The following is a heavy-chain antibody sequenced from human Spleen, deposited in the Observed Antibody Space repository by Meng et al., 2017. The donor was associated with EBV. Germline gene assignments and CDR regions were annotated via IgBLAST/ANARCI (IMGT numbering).Heavy chain of an antibody. J-gene: IGHJ4*02. CDR3: VRLDTAMVIRAYFDC. V-gene: IGHV4-4*03. Sequence: HVQLPATGPGLGKPPGPLSLTGAVSGGSISSSNWGSWVRQPPGKGLEWIGEIYHRGSTNYNPSLKSRVTISVDKSKNQFSLRLNSMTAADTAIYYCVRLDTAMVIRAYFDCWGQGTLVTVFS. D-gene: IGHD5-18*01. CDR2: IYHRGST. CDR1: GGSISSSNW.